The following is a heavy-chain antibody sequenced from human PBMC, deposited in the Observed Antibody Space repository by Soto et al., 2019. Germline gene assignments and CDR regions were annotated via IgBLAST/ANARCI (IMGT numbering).Heavy chain of an antibody. J-gene: IGHJ4*02. Sequence: GGSLRLSCAASGFTFSTYDMTWVRQAPGKGLEWVSAISSSGGTTYYADSVKGRFTISRDNSKNTLYLQMNSLRAEDTAVYYCANQPFDYDSSVGLWGQGTLVTVSS. CDR1: GFTFSTYD. CDR3: ANQPFDYDSSVGL. CDR2: ISSSGGTT. V-gene: IGHV3-23*01. D-gene: IGHD3-22*01.